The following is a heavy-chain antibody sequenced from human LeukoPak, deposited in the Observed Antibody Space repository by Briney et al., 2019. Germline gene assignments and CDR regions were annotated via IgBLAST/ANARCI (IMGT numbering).Heavy chain of an antibody. CDR2: INHSGST. V-gene: IGHV4-34*01. CDR3: ARGFHYDFWSGYRDWFDP. J-gene: IGHJ5*02. D-gene: IGHD3-3*01. CDR1: GGSFSGYY. Sequence: PSETLSLTCAVYGGSFSGYYWSWIRQPPGKGLEWIGVINHSGSTNYNPSLKSRVTISVDTSKNQFSLKLSSVTAADTAVYYCARGFHYDFWSGYRDWFDPWGQGTLVTVSS.